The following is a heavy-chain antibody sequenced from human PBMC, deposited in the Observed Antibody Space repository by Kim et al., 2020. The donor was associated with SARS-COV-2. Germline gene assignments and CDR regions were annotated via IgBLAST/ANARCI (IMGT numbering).Heavy chain of an antibody. D-gene: IGHD2-2*01. J-gene: IGHJ5*02. CDR3: ARGFQIPSPVPFDP. Sequence: TPCPKGRVAMSVDTSKNQFSLKLSSVTAADTAVYYCARGFQIPSPVPFDPWGQGTLVTVSS. V-gene: IGHV4-4*07.